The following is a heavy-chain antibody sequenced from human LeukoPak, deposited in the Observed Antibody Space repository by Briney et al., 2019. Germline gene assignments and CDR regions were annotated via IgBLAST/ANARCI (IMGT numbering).Heavy chain of an antibody. CDR3: ITDPGEYASH. Sequence: PGGSLRLSCAASGFTFTTAWMSWVRQAPGQGLEWVGRSISKNNGGTTDYAAPVKGRFTISRDDSKNMLYLEMNSVKSEDTAVYYCITDPGEYASHWGRGTLVTVSS. CDR1: GFTFTTAW. CDR2: SISKNNGGTT. J-gene: IGHJ4*02. D-gene: IGHD3-10*01. V-gene: IGHV3-15*01.